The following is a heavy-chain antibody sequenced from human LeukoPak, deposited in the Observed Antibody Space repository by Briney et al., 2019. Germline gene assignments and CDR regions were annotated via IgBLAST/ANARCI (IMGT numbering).Heavy chain of an antibody. J-gene: IGHJ6*02. V-gene: IGHV1-24*01. D-gene: IGHD6-13*01. CDR1: GYTLTEIS. CDR2: FDPEDGET. CDR3: ATGPIASYSSSWYGMDV. Sequence: ASVKVSCKVSGYTLTEISMHWVRQAPGKGLEWMGGFDPEDGETIYAQKFQGRVTMTEDTSTDTAYMELSSLRSEDTAVYYCATGPIASYSSSWYGMDVRGQGTTVTVSS.